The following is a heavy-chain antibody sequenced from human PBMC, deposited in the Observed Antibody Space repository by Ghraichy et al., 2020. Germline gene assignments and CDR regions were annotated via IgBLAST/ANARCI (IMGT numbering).Heavy chain of an antibody. J-gene: IGHJ6*02. Sequence: SQTLSLTCAVYGGSFSGYYWSWIRQPPGKGLEWIGEINHSGSTNYNPSLKSRVTISVDTSKNQFSLKLSSVTAADTAVYYCARGKRFGVVISPRSPMDVWGQGTTVTVSS. CDR2: INHSGST. CDR1: GGSFSGYY. D-gene: IGHD3-3*01. V-gene: IGHV4-34*01. CDR3: ARGKRFGVVISPRSPMDV.